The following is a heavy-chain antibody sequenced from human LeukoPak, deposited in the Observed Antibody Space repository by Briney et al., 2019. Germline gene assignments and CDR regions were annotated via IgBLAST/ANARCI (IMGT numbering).Heavy chain of an antibody. CDR3: ARGNGDTSGCYFYYGLDV. Sequence: PGRCLRLACAPSGFTVDVYAIFWVRQAAGRGLEWVSCISWDSTNISYAPSVKGPFPPSRYNGKNSLYLQMNSLRPDDTALYDCARGNGDTSGCYFYYGLDVWGQGSTVTVSS. CDR2: ISWDSTNI. J-gene: IGHJ6*02. CDR1: GFTVDVYA. V-gene: IGHV3-9*01. D-gene: IGHD6-19*01.